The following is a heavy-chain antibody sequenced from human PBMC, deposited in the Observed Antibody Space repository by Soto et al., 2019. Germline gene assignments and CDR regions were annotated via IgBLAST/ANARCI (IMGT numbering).Heavy chain of an antibody. CDR1: GYTFTSYA. Sequence: QVQLVQSGAEVKKPGASVKVSCKASGYTFTSYAMHWVRQAPGQRLEWMGWINAGNGNTKYSQKFQGRVTITRDTSASTAYRGLGSRRSEDTAVYYGAGAPGGPDAPGDYWGQGTLVTVPS. CDR3: AGAPGGPDAPGDY. CDR2: INAGNGNT. J-gene: IGHJ4*02. V-gene: IGHV1-3*01. D-gene: IGHD2-15*01.